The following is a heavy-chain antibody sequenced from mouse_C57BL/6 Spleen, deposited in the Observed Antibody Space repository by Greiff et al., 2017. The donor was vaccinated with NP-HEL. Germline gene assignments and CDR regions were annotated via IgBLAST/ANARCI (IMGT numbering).Heavy chain of an antibody. CDR3: ARERAYYYGSSYRFDY. CDR2: IDPSDSAT. Sequence: QVQLQQPGAELVRPGSSVKLSCKASGYTFTSYWMHWVKQRPIQGLEWIGNIDPSDSATHYNQKFKDKATLTVDKSSSKAYMQLSSLTSEDSAVYYCARERAYYYGSSYRFDYWGQGTTLTVSS. D-gene: IGHD1-1*01. V-gene: IGHV1-52*01. CDR1: GYTFTSYW. J-gene: IGHJ2*01.